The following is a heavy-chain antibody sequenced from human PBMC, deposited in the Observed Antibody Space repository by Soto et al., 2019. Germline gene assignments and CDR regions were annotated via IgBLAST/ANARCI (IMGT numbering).Heavy chain of an antibody. D-gene: IGHD6-6*01. J-gene: IGHJ6*03. Sequence: SETLSLTCAVYGGSFSGYYWSWIRQPPGKGPEWIGEINHSGSTNYNPSLKSRVTISVDTSKNQFSLKLSSVTAADTAVYYCARIPAAPPDPPIYYYYYYYMDVWGKGTTVTVSS. CDR1: GGSFSGYY. CDR3: ARIPAAPPDPPIYYYYYYYMDV. V-gene: IGHV4-34*01. CDR2: INHSGST.